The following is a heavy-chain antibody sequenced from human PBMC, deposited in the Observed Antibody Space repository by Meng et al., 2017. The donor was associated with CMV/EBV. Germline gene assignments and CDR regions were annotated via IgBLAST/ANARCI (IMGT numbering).Heavy chain of an antibody. CDR3: AKDGEGGYGGNSGWFDP. V-gene: IGHV3-23*01. D-gene: IGHD4-23*01. J-gene: IGHJ5*02. CDR1: IFSNYA. CDR2: IRYNGGST. Sequence: IFSNYAMSWVRQAPEKGLEWVSGIRYNGGSTYYADSVKGRITISRENSKNTLYLQMNSLRDEDTAVYYCAKDGEGGYGGNSGWFDPWGQGTLVTVSS.